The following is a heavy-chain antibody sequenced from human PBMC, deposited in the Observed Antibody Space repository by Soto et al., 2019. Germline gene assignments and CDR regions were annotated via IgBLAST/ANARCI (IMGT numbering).Heavy chain of an antibody. CDR2: IIPIFGTA. CDR1: GGTFSSYA. CDR3: ATAYYGSGSYPPSPFDY. J-gene: IGHJ4*02. Sequence: QVQLVQSGAEVKQPGSSVKVSCKASGGTFSSYAISWVRQAPGQGLEWMGGIIPIFGTANYAQKFQGRVTITADKSTSTAYMELSSLRSEDTAVYYCATAYYGSGSYPPSPFDYWGQGTLVTVSS. D-gene: IGHD3-10*01. V-gene: IGHV1-69*06.